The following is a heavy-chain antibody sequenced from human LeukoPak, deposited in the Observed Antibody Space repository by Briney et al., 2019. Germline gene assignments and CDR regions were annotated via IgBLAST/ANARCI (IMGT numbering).Heavy chain of an antibody. J-gene: IGHJ3*02. V-gene: IGHV1-2*02. Sequence: GASVKVSCKASGYTFTGYYMHWVRQAPGQGLEWMGWINPNSGGTNYAQKLQGRVTMTTDTSTSTAYMELRSLRSDDTAVYYCAGVNDYGGTRDAFDIWGQGTMVTVSS. CDR2: INPNSGGT. D-gene: IGHD4-17*01. CDR1: GYTFTGYY. CDR3: AGVNDYGGTRDAFDI.